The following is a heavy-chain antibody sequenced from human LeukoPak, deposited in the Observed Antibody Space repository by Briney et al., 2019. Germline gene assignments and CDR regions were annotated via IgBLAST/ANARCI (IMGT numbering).Heavy chain of an antibody. CDR3: ARASSPNNWFDP. J-gene: IGHJ5*02. V-gene: IGHV4-34*01. CDR1: GGSFSGHY. Sequence: ASETLSLTCAVDGGSFSGHYWSWIRQPPGKGLEWIEEINHSGSANYNPSLKSRVTISVDTSKNQFSLKLSSVTAADTAVYYCARASSPNNWFDPWGQGTLVTVSS. CDR2: INHSGSA.